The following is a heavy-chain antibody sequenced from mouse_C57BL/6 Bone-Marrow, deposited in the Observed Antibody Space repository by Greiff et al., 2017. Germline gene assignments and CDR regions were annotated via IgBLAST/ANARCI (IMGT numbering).Heavy chain of an antibody. CDR1: GYTFTSYW. J-gene: IGHJ1*03. Sequence: VQLQQPGAELVKPGASVKLSCKASGYTFTSYWMQWVKQRPGQGLEWIGEIDPSDSNTNYNQKVKGKATLTVDTSSSTAYMQLSSLTSEDSAVYYCAKLYYGSSYEYFDVWGTGTTVTVSS. D-gene: IGHD1-1*01. V-gene: IGHV1-50*01. CDR2: IDPSDSNT. CDR3: AKLYYGSSYEYFDV.